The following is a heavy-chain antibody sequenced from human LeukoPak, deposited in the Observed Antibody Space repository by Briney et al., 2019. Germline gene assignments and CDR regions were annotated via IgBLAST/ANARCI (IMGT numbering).Heavy chain of an antibody. CDR1: GFTFSSYG. V-gene: IGHV3-30*18. CDR3: AKDIAADTEAFDY. Sequence: GGSLRLSCAASGFTFSSYGMHWVRQAPGKGLEWVAVISYDGSNKYYADSVKGRFTISGDNSKNTLCLQMNSLTAEDTAVYYCAKDIAADTEAFDYWGQGTLVTVSS. CDR2: ISYDGSNK. D-gene: IGHD6-13*01. J-gene: IGHJ4*02.